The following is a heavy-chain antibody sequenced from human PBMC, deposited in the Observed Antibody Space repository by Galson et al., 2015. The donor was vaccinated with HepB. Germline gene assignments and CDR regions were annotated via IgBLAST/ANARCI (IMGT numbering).Heavy chain of an antibody. Sequence: SVKVSCKASGSTFTDYYLHWVRQAPGQGLEWMGHINPNTGATDYAQNFQGRVTMTTDTSITTAYLELISLRSDDTALYYCARDMGSNGQNWFAPWGQGTLVTVSS. D-gene: IGHD2-8*01. CDR3: ARDMGSNGQNWFAP. V-gene: IGHV1-2*06. CDR1: GSTFTDYY. J-gene: IGHJ5*02. CDR2: INPNTGAT.